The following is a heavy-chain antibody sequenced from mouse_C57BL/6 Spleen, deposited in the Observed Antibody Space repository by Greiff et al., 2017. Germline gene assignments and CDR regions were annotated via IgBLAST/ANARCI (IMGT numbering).Heavy chain of an antibody. D-gene: IGHD1-1*01. V-gene: IGHV5-9*04. CDR3: ASDYGSSYWYFDV. CDR1: GFTFSSYT. CDR2: ISGGGGNT. J-gene: IGHJ1*03. Sequence: EVKLVESGGGLVKPGGSLKLSCAASGFTFSSYTMSWVRQTPEKRLEWVATISGGGGNTYYPDSVKGRFTISRDNAKNTLYLQMSSLRSEDTAVYYCASDYGSSYWYFDVWGTGTTVTVSS.